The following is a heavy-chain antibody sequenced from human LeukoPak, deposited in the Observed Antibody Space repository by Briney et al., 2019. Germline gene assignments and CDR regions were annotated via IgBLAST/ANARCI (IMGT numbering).Heavy chain of an antibody. CDR1: GFTFSNYA. V-gene: IGHV3-30*04. J-gene: IGHJ5*02. CDR3: ARDLGQYYDTSDNWFDP. D-gene: IGHD3-22*01. Sequence: GGSLRLSCAASGFTFSNYAMHWVRQAPGKGLEWVAVISYDGSNKYYADSVKGRFTISRDNSKNTLSLQMNSLRAEDTAVYYCARDLGQYYDTSDNWFDPWGQGTLVTVSS. CDR2: ISYDGSNK.